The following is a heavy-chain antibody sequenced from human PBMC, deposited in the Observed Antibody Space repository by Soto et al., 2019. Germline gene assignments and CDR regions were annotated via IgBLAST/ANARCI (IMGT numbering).Heavy chain of an antibody. Sequence: QVQLLQSGAEVKKPGTSVRVSCRASGYTFKDYVINWVRRAPGQGLEWMGWMNPNSGNTAYARKFHDRITMTRSVSARTAFMELSSLTPEDTAVYYCARRMTWSLWCFDLWGSGTQVTVSS. CDR2: MNPNSGNT. CDR3: ARRMTWSLWCFDL. J-gene: IGHJ2*01. D-gene: IGHD3-3*01. V-gene: IGHV1-8*01. CDR1: GYTFKDYV.